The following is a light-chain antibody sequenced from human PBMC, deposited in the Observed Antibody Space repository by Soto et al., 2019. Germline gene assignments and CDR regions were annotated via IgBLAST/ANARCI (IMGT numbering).Light chain of an antibody. CDR2: AAS. CDR3: QQSYSTFLFT. J-gene: IGKJ2*01. CDR1: QSISSY. V-gene: IGKV1-39*01. Sequence: DIQMTQSPSSLSASVGDRVTITCRASQSISSYLNWYQQKPGKAPKLLIYAASSLQSGVPSSFSGSGSVTDFTLTISSLQPEDFATYYCQQSYSTFLFTFGQGTKLEIK.